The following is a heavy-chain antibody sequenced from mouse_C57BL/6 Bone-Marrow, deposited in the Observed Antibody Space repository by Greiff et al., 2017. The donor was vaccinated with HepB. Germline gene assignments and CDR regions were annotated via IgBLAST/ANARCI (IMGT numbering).Heavy chain of an antibody. Sequence: QVQLQQSGAELVRPGASVTLSCKASGYTFTDYEMHWVKRTPVHGLEWIGAIDPETGGTAYNQKFKGKAILTADKSSSTAYMELRSLTSEDSAVYYCTRERGYGYDGPCVWGTGTTVTVSS. D-gene: IGHD2-2*01. V-gene: IGHV1-15*01. CDR3: TRERGYGYDGPCV. J-gene: IGHJ1*03. CDR2: IDPETGGT. CDR1: GYTFTDYE.